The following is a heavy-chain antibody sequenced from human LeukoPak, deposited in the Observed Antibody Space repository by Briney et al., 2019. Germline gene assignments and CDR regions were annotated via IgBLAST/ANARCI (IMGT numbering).Heavy chain of an antibody. J-gene: IGHJ6*02. CDR2: ISGSGDTT. V-gene: IGHV3-23*01. D-gene: IGHD3-10*01. Sequence: GGSLRLSCAGSGFTFSSYAMTWVRQAPGKGLEWVSVISGSGDTTYYADSVKGRLTISRDNSKKPLYLQMNSLKAEDTAVSYCAKSTPYYYGSGSYSGLYGMDVWGQGTTVTVFS. CDR1: GFTFSSYA. CDR3: AKSTPYYYGSGSYSGLYGMDV.